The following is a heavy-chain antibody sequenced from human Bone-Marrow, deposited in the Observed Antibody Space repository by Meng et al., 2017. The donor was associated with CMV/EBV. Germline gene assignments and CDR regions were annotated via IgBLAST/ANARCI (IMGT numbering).Heavy chain of an antibody. V-gene: IGHV4-59*01. D-gene: IGHD2-8*01. J-gene: IGHJ4*02. CDR3: ARGTTATHGYYFDY. CDR2: IYYSGST. CDR1: GGSISSYY. Sequence: SETLSLTCTVSGGSISSYYWSWIRKPPGKGLEWIGYIYYSGSTNYNPSLKSRVTISVDTSKNQFSLRLSSVTAADTAVYYCARGTTATHGYYFDYWGQGTLVTVSS.